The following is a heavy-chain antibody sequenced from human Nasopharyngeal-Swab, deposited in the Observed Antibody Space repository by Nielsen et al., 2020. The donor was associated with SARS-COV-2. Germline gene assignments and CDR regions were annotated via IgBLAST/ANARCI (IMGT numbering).Heavy chain of an antibody. CDR1: GDSISSSSYY. Sequence: SETLPLTCTVSGDSISSSSYYWGWIRQPPGKGLEWIGSIYYSGSTYYNPSLKSRVTISVDTSKNQFSLKMTSVTAADTAVYYCAATYYDGSGYYYWFDPWGQGTLVTVSS. J-gene: IGHJ5*02. V-gene: IGHV4-39*01. CDR3: AATYYDGSGYYYWFDP. D-gene: IGHD3-22*01. CDR2: IYYSGST.